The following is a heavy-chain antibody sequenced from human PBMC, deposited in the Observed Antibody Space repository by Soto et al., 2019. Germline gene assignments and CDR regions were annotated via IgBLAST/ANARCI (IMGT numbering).Heavy chain of an antibody. CDR2: IYYSGST. D-gene: IGHD6-6*01. CDR3: ARAPIAAEQNWFDP. Sequence: SETLSLTCTVSGGSISSGGYYWSWIRQHPGKGLEWIGYIYYSGSTYYSPSLRSRVTISVDTSKNQFSLKLSSVTAADTAVYYCARAPIAAEQNWFDPWGQGTLVTVSS. V-gene: IGHV4-31*03. J-gene: IGHJ5*02. CDR1: GGSISSGGYY.